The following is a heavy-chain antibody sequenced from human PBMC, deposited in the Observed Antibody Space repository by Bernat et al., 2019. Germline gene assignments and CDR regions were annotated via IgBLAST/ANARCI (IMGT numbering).Heavy chain of an antibody. CDR2: IYYSGST. D-gene: IGHD2-2*01. CDR1: GGSISSGGYY. CDR3: AREVSDIVVVPAATGGYFDL. V-gene: IGHV4-31*03. Sequence: QLQVSGPGLVKPSQTLSLTCTVSGGSISSGGYYWSWIRQHPGKGLEWIGYIYYSGSTYYNPSLKSRVTISVDTSKNQFSLKLSSVTAADTAVYYCAREVSDIVVVPAATGGYFDLWGRGTLVTVSS. J-gene: IGHJ2*01.